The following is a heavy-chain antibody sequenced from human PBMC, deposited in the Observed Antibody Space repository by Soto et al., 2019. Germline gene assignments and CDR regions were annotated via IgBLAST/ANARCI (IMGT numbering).Heavy chain of an antibody. D-gene: IGHD3-10*01. Sequence: ASVKVSCKASGVTFSSYAISWVRQAPGQGLEWMGGIIPIFGTANYAQKFQGRVTITADESTSTAYMELSSLRSEDTAVYYCARDIVPSLYGSGSNHYYGMDVWGQGTTVTVSS. CDR3: ARDIVPSLYGSGSNHYYGMDV. V-gene: IGHV1-69*13. CDR2: IIPIFGTA. J-gene: IGHJ6*02. CDR1: GVTFSSYA.